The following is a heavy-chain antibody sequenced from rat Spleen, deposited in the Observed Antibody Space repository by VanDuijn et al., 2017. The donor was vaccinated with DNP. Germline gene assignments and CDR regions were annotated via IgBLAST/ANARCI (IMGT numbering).Heavy chain of an antibody. CDR1: GFNFNDYL. CDR2: INKDSRII. CDR3: VREDKGVDA. Sequence: EVKLVESGGGLVQPGRSLKLSCVASGFNFNDYLMGWVRQAPGKGLEWIGEINKDSRIIKYTPTLKDKIIIARDNAQNTLYLQMSELGTEDTATNYCVREDKGVDAWGQGTSVTVSS. J-gene: IGHJ4*01. V-gene: IGHV4-2*01. D-gene: IGHD2-2*01.